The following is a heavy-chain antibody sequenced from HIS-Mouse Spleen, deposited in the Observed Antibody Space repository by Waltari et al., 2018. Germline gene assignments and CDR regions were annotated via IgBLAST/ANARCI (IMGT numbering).Heavy chain of an antibody. V-gene: IGHV4-59*08. D-gene: IGHD2-15*01. Sequence: QVQLQESGPGLVKPSETLSLTCTVSGASISSYYWSWIRQPPGKGLEWIGYLYYSGGTNYNPSLKSRVTISVDTSKNQFSLKLSSVTAADTAVYYCARGGLLAATYYFDYWGQGTLVTVSS. J-gene: IGHJ4*02. CDR2: LYYSGGT. CDR3: ARGGLLAATYYFDY. CDR1: GASISSYY.